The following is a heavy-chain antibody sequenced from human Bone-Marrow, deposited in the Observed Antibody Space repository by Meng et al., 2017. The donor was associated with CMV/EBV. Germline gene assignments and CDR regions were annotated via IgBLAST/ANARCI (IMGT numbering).Heavy chain of an antibody. J-gene: IGHJ3*02. CDR1: GYTFTSYG. CDR2: IIPIFGTA. CDR3: ARSCPNCIAAAGTLLYAFDI. D-gene: IGHD6-13*01. Sequence: AVKVSCKASGYTFTSYGISWVRQAPGQGLEWRGGIIPIFGTANYAQKFQGRVTITTDESTSTAYMELSSLRSEDTAVYYCARSCPNCIAAAGTLLYAFDIWGQGTMVTVSS. V-gene: IGHV1-69*05.